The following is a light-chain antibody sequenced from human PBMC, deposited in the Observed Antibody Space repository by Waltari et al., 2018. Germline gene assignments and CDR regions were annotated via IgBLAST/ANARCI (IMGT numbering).Light chain of an antibody. CDR2: AAS. Sequence: DIQMTQSPSSLSASVGARVTIPCRASPSISSDLNWYQQKPGKAPKLLIYAASSLQSGVPSRFSGSGSGTDFTLTISSLQLEDFATYYCQQSNSSPFTFGPGTKVDIK. CDR1: PSISSD. V-gene: IGKV1-39*01. CDR3: QQSNSSPFT. J-gene: IGKJ3*01.